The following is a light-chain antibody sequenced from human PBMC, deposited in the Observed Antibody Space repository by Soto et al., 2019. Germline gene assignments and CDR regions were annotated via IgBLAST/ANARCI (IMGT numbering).Light chain of an antibody. Sequence: EIVLTQSPGTLSVSPGERATLSCRASQSVSRHLAWYQQAPGQAPRLLIYLASNRAAGVPARFSGSGSGTDFTLTISSLEPEDFAIYYCQHHSNWLWTFGQGTKVDIK. CDR3: QHHSNWLWT. J-gene: IGKJ1*01. CDR1: QSVSRH. V-gene: IGKV3-11*01. CDR2: LAS.